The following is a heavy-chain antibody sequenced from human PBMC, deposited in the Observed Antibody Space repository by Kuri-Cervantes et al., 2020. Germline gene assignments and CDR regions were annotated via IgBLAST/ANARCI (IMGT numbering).Heavy chain of an antibody. D-gene: IGHD2-2*01. CDR1: GGSFSGYY. J-gene: IGHJ5*02. CDR2: INHSGST. CDR3: ARGVTRVQLLHPFDP. V-gene: IGHV4-34*01. Sequence: SETLSLTCAVYGGSFSGYYWSWIRQPPGKGLEWIGEINHSGSTNYNPSLKSRVTISVDTSKSQFSLKLSSVTAADTAVYYCARGVTRVQLLHPFDPWGQGTLVTVSS.